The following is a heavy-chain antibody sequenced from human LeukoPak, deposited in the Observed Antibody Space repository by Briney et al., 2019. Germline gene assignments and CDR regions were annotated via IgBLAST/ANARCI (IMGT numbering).Heavy chain of an antibody. J-gene: IGHJ4*02. CDR3: ARVRSRDGYLYFDY. CDR2: IYYSGST. D-gene: IGHD5-24*01. Sequence: SETLSLTCTVSGGSISSYYWSWIRQPPGKGLEWIGYIYYSGSTNYNPSLKSRVTISVDTSKNQFSLKLSSVIAADTAVYYCARVRSRDGYLYFDYWGQGTLVTVSS. CDR1: GGSISSYY. V-gene: IGHV4-59*01.